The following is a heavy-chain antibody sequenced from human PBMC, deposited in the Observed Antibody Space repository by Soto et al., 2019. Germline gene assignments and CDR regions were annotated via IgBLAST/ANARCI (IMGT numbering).Heavy chain of an antibody. Sequence: QVQLQESGPGVVKPSQTLSLTCTVSGGSVNRGAFYWTWIRQRPGKGLEWIGNVHHSGSTDYNPSLESRSTVSLDTSENTFSLRLTAVTAADTAVYFCARMLPAKRGYNWFDLWGQGTLVTVSS. D-gene: IGHD2-2*01. CDR1: GGSVNRGAFY. J-gene: IGHJ5*02. CDR3: ARMLPAKRGYNWFDL. V-gene: IGHV4-31*03. CDR2: VHHSGST.